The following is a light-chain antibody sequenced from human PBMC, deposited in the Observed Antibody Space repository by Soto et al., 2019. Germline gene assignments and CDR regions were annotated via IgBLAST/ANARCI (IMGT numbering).Light chain of an antibody. J-gene: IGKJ1*01. Sequence: IVMTQSPAVLSVSPGERATLSCRASQSVSTNLAWYQQNPGQAPSLLIYGTSTRATGIPARFSGSGSGTEFTLTLSSLQSEDFAVYYCQQYNNWPRTFGQGTKVEI. CDR3: QQYNNWPRT. V-gene: IGKV3-15*01. CDR1: QSVSTN. CDR2: GTS.